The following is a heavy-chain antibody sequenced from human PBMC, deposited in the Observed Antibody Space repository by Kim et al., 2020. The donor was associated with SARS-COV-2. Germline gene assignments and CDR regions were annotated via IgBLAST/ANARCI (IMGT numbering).Heavy chain of an antibody. D-gene: IGHD6-13*01. J-gene: IGHJ6*02. CDR3: ARDAGRQQLVYRIPSYGMDV. V-gene: IGHV1-46*01. Sequence: ASVKVSCKASGYTFTSYYMHWVRQAPGQGLEWMGIINPSGGSTSYAQKFQGRVTMTRDTSTSTVYVELSSLRSEDTAVYYCARDAGRQQLVYRIPSYGMDVWGPGTTVTVSS. CDR2: INPSGGST. CDR1: GYTFTSYY.